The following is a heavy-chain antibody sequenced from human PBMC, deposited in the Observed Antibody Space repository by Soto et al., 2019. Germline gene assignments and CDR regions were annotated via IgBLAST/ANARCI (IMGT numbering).Heavy chain of an antibody. D-gene: IGHD3-22*01. CDR2: IYQSGTT. J-gene: IGHJ4*02. Sequence: SETLSLTCSVSGGSVRSGSYYWTWIRQPPGKGLEWIGYIYQSGTTNYNASLKSRVTISIDTSKNQFCLKLNSVTAADTAVYYCARDSSGRHDYWGQGTLVTVSS. V-gene: IGHV4-61*01. CDR1: GGSVRSGSYY. CDR3: ARDSSGRHDY.